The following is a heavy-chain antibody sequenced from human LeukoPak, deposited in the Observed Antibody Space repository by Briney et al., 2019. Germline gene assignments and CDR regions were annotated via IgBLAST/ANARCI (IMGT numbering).Heavy chain of an antibody. CDR1: GFTFSSYS. Sequence: TGGSLRLSCAASGFTFSSYSMNWVRQAPGKGLEWVSSISSSSSYIYYADSVKGRFTISRDNAKNSLYLQMNSLRAEDTAVYYCAREGSGSSSLSDYWGQGTLVTVSS. CDR2: ISSSSSYI. V-gene: IGHV3-21*01. J-gene: IGHJ4*02. D-gene: IGHD6-13*01. CDR3: AREGSGSSSLSDY.